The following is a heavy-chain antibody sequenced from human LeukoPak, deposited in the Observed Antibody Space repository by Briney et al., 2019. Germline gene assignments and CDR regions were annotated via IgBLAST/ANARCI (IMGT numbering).Heavy chain of an antibody. J-gene: IGHJ6*02. CDR2: IYYSGST. V-gene: IGHV4-39*07. D-gene: IGHD6-19*01. Sequence: SETLSLTCTVSGGSISSSSYYWGWIRQPPGKGLEWIGSIYYSGSTNYNPSLKSRVTISVDTSKNQFSLKLSSVTAADTAVYYCARGGHSSGWYRSHYYYYGMDVWGQGTTVTVSS. CDR1: GGSISSSSYY. CDR3: ARGGHSSGWYRSHYYYYGMDV.